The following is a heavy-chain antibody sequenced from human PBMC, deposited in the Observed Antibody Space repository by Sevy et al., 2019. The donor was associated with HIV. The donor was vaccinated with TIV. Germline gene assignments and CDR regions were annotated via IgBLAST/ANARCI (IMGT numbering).Heavy chain of an antibody. CDR1: GYTFTIYG. CDR2: ISPYNGKI. Sequence: ASVKVSCKASGYTFTIYGISWVRQAPGQGLEWMGWISPYNGKINYAQKLQGRVTMTTDTSTSTAYMEVRSLRSDDTAVYYCARGYNWNINYDYWGQGTLVTVSS. J-gene: IGHJ4*02. V-gene: IGHV1-18*01. D-gene: IGHD1-1*01. CDR3: ARGYNWNINYDY.